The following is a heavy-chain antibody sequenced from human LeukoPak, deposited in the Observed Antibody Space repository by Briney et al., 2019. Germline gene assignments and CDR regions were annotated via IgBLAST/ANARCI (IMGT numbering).Heavy chain of an antibody. J-gene: IGHJ4*02. CDR2: IKSDGSST. V-gene: IGHV3-74*01. D-gene: IGHD3-10*01. CDR3: ARDGWATSDY. CDR1: GFTFSSYW. Sequence: GGSLRLSCAACGFTFSSYWMHWVRQAPGKGLVWVSRIKSDGSSTSYADSVKGRFTISRDNAKNSLYLQMNSLRAEDTAVYYCARDGWATSDYWGQGTLVTVSS.